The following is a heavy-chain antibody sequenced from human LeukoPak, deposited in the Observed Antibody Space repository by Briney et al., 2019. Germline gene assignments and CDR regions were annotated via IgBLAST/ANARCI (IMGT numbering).Heavy chain of an antibody. CDR2: IYSGGST. V-gene: IGHV3-53*01. D-gene: IGHD5-24*01. Sequence: PGGSLGLSCAASGFTVSSNYMSWVRQAPGKGLEWVSVIYSGGSTYYADSVKGRFTISRDNSKNTLYLQMNSLRAEDTAVYYCARDGYNFAIDYWGQGTLVTVSS. CDR3: ARDGYNFAIDY. CDR1: GFTVSSNY. J-gene: IGHJ4*02.